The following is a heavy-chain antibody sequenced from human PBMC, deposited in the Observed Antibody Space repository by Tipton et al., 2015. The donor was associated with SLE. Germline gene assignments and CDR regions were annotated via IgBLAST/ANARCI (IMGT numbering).Heavy chain of an antibody. Sequence: TLSLTCVVSGGSITTRSYYWGWIRQPPGKGLEWIGVLYYSGNTYYNPSPKSPVTLSIDTSKNQFSLKMRSVTAADTAVYFCARGYCSDGVCYGFGFFDYWGQGNLVTVSS. CDR1: GGSITTRSYY. CDR3: ARGYCSDGVCYGFGFFDY. V-gene: IGHV4-39*07. CDR2: LYYSGNT. D-gene: IGHD2-8*01. J-gene: IGHJ4*02.